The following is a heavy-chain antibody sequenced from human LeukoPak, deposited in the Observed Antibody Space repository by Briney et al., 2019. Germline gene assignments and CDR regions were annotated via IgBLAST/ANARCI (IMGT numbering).Heavy chain of an antibody. CDR2: IKQDGSEK. CDR1: GFTFSSYW. J-gene: IGHJ6*03. V-gene: IGHV3-7*01. D-gene: IGHD7-27*01. CDR3: ARDHAGDYYYYYMDV. Sequence: GGSLRLSCAASGFTFSSYWMSWVRQAPGKGLEWVANIKQDGSEKYYVDSVKGRFTISRDNAKNSLYLQMNSLRAEDTAVYYCARDHAGDYYYYYMDVWGKGTTVTVSS.